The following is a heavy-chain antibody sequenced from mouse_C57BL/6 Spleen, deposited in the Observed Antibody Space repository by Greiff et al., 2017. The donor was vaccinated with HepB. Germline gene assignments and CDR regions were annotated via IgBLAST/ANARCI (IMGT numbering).Heavy chain of an antibody. CDR2: IAPETGGT. J-gene: IGHJ3*01. V-gene: IGHV1-15*01. CDR3: TKGFAY. CDR1: GYTFTDYE. Sequence: QVQLQQSGAELVRPGASVTLSCKASGYTFTDYEMHWVKQTPVHGLEWIGAIAPETGGTAYNQKFKGKAILTADKSSSTAYMELRSLTSEDSAVYYCTKGFAYWGQGTLVTVSA.